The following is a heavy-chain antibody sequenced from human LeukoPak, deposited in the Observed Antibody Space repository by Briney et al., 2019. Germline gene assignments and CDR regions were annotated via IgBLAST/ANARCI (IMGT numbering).Heavy chain of an antibody. J-gene: IGHJ4*02. CDR3: ARRTGSYAHYFDY. CDR1: GYSFTSYW. D-gene: IGHD1-26*01. V-gene: IGHV5-51*01. Sequence: GESLKISCKGSGYSFTSYWIGWVRQMPGKGLGWMGIIYPGESDTRYSPSFQGQVTISADKSISTAYLQWSSLKASDTAMYYCARRTGSYAHYFDYWGQGTLVTVSS. CDR2: IYPGESDT.